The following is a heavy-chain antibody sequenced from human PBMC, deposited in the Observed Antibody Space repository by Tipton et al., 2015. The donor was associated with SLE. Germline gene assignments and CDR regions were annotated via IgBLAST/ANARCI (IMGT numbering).Heavy chain of an antibody. CDR2: IDDNGIT. CDR3: ARGTGIERNYFYYYYMDV. Sequence: TLSLTCTVSGDSISSGFFYWIWIRQPAGEGLEWIGYIDDNGITNYNPSLKSRVTISVDTSKNQFSLKLSSVTAADTAMYYCARGTGIERNYFYYYYMDVWGKGTTVTVSS. V-gene: IGHV4-61*10. CDR1: GDSISSGFFY. J-gene: IGHJ6*03. D-gene: IGHD3-10*01.